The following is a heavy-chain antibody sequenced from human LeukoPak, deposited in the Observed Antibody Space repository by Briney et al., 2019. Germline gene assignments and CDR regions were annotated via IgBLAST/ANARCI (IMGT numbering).Heavy chain of an antibody. Sequence: ASVKVSCKASGGTFSSYAISWVRQAPGQGLEWMGGIIPIFGTANYAQKFQGRVTITTDESTSTAYMELSSLRSEDTAVYYCARDRISLGRYSGRDSWFDPWGQGTLVTVSS. CDR3: ARDRISLGRYSGRDSWFDP. J-gene: IGHJ5*02. CDR1: GGTFSSYA. V-gene: IGHV1-69*05. D-gene: IGHD1-26*01. CDR2: IIPIFGTA.